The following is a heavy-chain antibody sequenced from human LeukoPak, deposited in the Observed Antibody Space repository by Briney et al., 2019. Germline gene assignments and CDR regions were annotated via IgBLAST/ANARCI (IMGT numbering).Heavy chain of an antibody. CDR2: IWYDGSNK. Sequence: QSGGSLRLSCAASGFTLSSYGMHWVRQAPGKGLEWVAVIWYDGSNKYYADSVKGRFTISRDSSKNTLYLQMNSLRAEDTAVYYCAKDPGYSYGYSFDYWGQGTLVTVSS. V-gene: IGHV3-30*02. CDR1: GFTLSSYG. J-gene: IGHJ4*02. D-gene: IGHD5-18*01. CDR3: AKDPGYSYGYSFDY.